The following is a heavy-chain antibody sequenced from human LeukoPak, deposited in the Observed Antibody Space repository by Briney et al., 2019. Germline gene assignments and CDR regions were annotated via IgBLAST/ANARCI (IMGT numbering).Heavy chain of an antibody. CDR1: GYTFTSYG. V-gene: IGHV1-69*13. Sequence: GASVKVSCKASGYTFTSYGISWVRQAPGQGLERMGGIIPIFGTANYAQKFQGRVTITADESTSTAYMELSSLRSEDTAVYYCATTQAASGSYDDYWGQGTLVTVSS. CDR3: ATTQAASGSYDDY. D-gene: IGHD1-26*01. J-gene: IGHJ4*02. CDR2: IIPIFGTA.